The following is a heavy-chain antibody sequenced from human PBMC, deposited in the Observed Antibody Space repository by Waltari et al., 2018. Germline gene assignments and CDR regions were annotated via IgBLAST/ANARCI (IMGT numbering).Heavy chain of an antibody. D-gene: IGHD2-15*01. CDR3: ARDRGRGLYLDS. J-gene: IGHJ4*02. V-gene: IGHV4-4*02. Sequence: QLQLQESGPGLVKPSGTLSLTCSVSGDSMTTNHWLSWVRQPPGKGLEWIGQSHLSGRTNYNPSLESRVTISIDTANNQFSLKMTSTTAADTAVYYCARDRGRGLYLDSWGQGTPVTVSP. CDR1: GDSMTTNHW. CDR2: SHLSGRT.